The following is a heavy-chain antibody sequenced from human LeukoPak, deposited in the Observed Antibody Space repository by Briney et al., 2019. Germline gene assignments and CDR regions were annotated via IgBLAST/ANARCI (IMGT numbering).Heavy chain of an antibody. V-gene: IGHV4-30-2*01. CDR2: IYHSGST. D-gene: IGHD3/OR15-3a*01. CDR1: GGSISSGGYS. Sequence: PSQTLSLTCAVSGGSISSGGYSWSWIRQPPGTGLEWIGYIYHSGSTYYNPSLKSRVTISVDRSKNQFSLKLSSVTAADTAVYYCARGGVKDWLYAFDIWGQGTMVTVSS. J-gene: IGHJ3*02. CDR3: ARGGVKDWLYAFDI.